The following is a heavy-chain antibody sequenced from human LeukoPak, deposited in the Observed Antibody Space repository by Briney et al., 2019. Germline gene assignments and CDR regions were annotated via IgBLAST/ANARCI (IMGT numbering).Heavy chain of an antibody. J-gene: IGHJ5*02. CDR1: GGSVNRGNYY. CDR3: AREGIAAAGTSGGWFDP. Sequence: SQTLSLTCTVSGGSVNRGNYYWTWIRQPAGSGLEWIGRIYTSGTTNYNPSLKSRVTISVDTSKNEFSLRLSSVTAADTAVYYCAREGIAAAGTSGGWFDPWGQGTLVTVSS. V-gene: IGHV4-61*02. D-gene: IGHD6-13*01. CDR2: IYTSGTT.